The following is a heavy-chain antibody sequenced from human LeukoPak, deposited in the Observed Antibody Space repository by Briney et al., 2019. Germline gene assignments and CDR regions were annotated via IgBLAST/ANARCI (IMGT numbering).Heavy chain of an antibody. V-gene: IGHV4-34*01. CDR1: GGSFSGYY. Sequence: SETLSLTCAVYGGSFSGYYCSWIRQPPGKGLEWIGEINHSGSTNYNPSLKSRVTISVDTSKNQFSLKLSSVTAADTAVYYCARGSGRYVLYFDYWGQGTLVTVSS. J-gene: IGHJ4*02. CDR2: INHSGST. D-gene: IGHD6-19*01. CDR3: ARGSGRYVLYFDY.